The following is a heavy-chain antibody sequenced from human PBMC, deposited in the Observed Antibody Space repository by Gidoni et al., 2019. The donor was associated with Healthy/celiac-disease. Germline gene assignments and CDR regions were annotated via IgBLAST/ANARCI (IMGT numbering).Heavy chain of an antibody. D-gene: IGHD3-22*01. J-gene: IGHJ4*02. Sequence: QVHLQESGPGLVKPSETLSLPCAVSGASISNGYYWGWIRQLPEKGLEWIGNIYHSGTPYYNPSLKSRVIMSVDTSKNQFSLKLTSVTAADTAVYFCARVGIYYSDSSGYFDYWGQGSLVTVSS. CDR3: ARVGIYYSDSSGYFDY. V-gene: IGHV4-38-2*01. CDR2: IYHSGTP. CDR1: GASISNGYY.